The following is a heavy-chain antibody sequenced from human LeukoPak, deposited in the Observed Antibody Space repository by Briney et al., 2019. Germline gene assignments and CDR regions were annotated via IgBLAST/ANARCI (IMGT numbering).Heavy chain of an antibody. V-gene: IGHV1-2*04. Sequence: AAVKVSCKGSGYTFTDYFIHWVRQTPRQEFARMGWINPNSCDTQYAQKFQGSVTLTRNTSIRTAHMELSRLGSDDTAVYDCARANFRYCSSTACLFGYWGQGTLVIVSS. CDR1: GYTFTDYF. CDR3: ARANFRYCSSTACLFGY. D-gene: IGHD2-2*01. CDR2: INPNSCDT. J-gene: IGHJ4*02.